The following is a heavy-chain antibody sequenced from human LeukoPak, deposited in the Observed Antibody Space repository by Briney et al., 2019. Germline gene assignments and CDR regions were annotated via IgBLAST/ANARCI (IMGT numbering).Heavy chain of an antibody. V-gene: IGHV3-23*01. CDR1: GFTFSSYA. J-gene: IGHJ6*03. D-gene: IGHD6-13*01. CDR3: ARDREQQLVRAYYYYMDV. Sequence: GGSLRLSCAASGFTFSSYAMSWVRQAPGKGLEWVSAISGSGGSTYYADSVKGRFTISRDNAENSLYLQMNSLRAEDTAVYHCARDREQQLVRAYYYYMDVWGTGTTVTVSS. CDR2: ISGSGGST.